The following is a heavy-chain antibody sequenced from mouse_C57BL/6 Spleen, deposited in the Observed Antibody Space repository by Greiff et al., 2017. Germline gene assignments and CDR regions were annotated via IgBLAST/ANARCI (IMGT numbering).Heavy chain of an antibody. Sequence: QVQLQQSGPELVKPGASVKISCKASGYAFSSSWMNWVKQRPGKGLEWIGRIYPGDGDTNYNGKFKGKATLTEDKSSSTAYMQLSSLTAADSAVYFCARGIAVTHYFDYWGQGTTLTVSS. CDR1: GYAFSSSW. J-gene: IGHJ2*01. D-gene: IGHD2-1*01. CDR2: IYPGDGDT. CDR3: ARGIAVTHYFDY. V-gene: IGHV1-82*01.